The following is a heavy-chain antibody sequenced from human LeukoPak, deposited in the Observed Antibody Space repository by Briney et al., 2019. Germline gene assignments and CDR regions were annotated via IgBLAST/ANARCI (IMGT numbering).Heavy chain of an antibody. CDR3: ARHPTGTTDY. J-gene: IGHJ4*02. CDR1: GLTISDSW. V-gene: IGHV3-74*01. D-gene: IGHD1-7*01. CDR2: LASDETNK. Sequence: GGSLRLSCAASGLTISDSWIHWVRQSPGKGLMWVSRLASDETNKIYADSVKGRFTISRDNAKNSLYLQMNSLRAEDTAVYYCARHPTGTTDYWGQGTLVTVSS.